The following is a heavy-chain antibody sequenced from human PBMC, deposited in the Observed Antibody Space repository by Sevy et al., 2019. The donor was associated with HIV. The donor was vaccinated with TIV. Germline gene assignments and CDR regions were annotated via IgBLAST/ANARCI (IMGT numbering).Heavy chain of an antibody. Sequence: GGSLRLSYAASGLSFSNAWMDWVRQAPGKGLEWVGRIRSETGGGTTDFAAFAKGKFTISRDDPKNTLYLQMNSLKTEDTAVYYCAIDHRRDGMIVVPFEKWGLGTLVTVSS. D-gene: IGHD3-22*01. J-gene: IGHJ4*02. CDR3: AIDHRRDGMIVVPFEK. V-gene: IGHV3-15*01. CDR1: GLSFSNAW. CDR2: IRSETGGGTT.